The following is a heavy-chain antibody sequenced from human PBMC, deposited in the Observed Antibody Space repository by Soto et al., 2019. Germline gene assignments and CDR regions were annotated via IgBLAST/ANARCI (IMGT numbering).Heavy chain of an antibody. CDR1: GYTFTGYY. Sequence: QVQLVQSGAEGKKPGASVKVSCKASGYTFTGYYMHWVRQAPGQGLEWMGWINPNSGGTNYAQKFQGWVTMTRDTSISTAYMERSRLRSDDTAVYYCARASTSSSWSGYTDYWGQGTLVTVSS. CDR3: ARASTSSSWSGYTDY. V-gene: IGHV1-2*04. J-gene: IGHJ4*02. D-gene: IGHD6-13*01. CDR2: INPNSGGT.